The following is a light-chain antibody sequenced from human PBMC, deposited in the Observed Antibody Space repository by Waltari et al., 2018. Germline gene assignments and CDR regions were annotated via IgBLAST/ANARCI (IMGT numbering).Light chain of an antibody. CDR3: QHYLRLPAT. CDR2: GAS. Sequence: EIVLTQSPGTLSLSPGERATLSCRASQSVTRTLAWYQQKPGQAPRLLFSGASNRATGIPDRFSGSGSGTDFSLTISRLEPEDFAVYYCQHYLRLPATFGQGTKVEIK. CDR1: QSVTRT. J-gene: IGKJ1*01. V-gene: IGKV3-20*01.